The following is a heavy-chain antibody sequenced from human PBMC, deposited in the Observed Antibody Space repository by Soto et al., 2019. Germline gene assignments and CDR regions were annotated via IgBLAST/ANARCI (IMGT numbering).Heavy chain of an antibody. CDR1: GASISSGTYY. Sequence: QVQLQESGPGLVKPSQTLSLTCTVSGASISSGTYYWTWIRQHPGKGLEWIGYIYYSGSTYYNPSLKXRXTXSXXTSKNQFSLKLSSVTAADTAVYFCARDRHGDEIDYWGQGTLVTVSS. CDR2: IYYSGST. D-gene: IGHD4-17*01. J-gene: IGHJ4*02. CDR3: ARDRHGDEIDY. V-gene: IGHV4-31*03.